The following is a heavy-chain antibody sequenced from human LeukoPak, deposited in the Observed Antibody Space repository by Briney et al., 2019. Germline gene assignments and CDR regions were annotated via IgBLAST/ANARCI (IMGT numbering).Heavy chain of an antibody. CDR1: GFIFSSYG. J-gene: IGHJ4*02. V-gene: IGHV3-23*01. CDR3: AKSGYHGSSGYN. CDR2: ISGSCGST. Sequence: GGSLRLSCAASGFIFSSYGMSWVRQAPGKGLEWVSAISGSCGSTYYADSVKGRFTISRDNSKNTLYLQMNSLRAEDTAVYYCAKSGYHGSSGYNWGQGTLVTVSS. D-gene: IGHD3-22*01.